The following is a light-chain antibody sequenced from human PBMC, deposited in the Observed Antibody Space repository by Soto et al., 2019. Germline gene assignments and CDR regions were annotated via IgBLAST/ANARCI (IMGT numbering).Light chain of an antibody. J-gene: IGKJ1*01. CDR2: GAS. CDR1: QSVSSN. Sequence: EIVMTQSPVTLSVSPVERATLSCRASQSVSSNLAWYQQKPGQAPRLLIYGASTRATGIPARFSGSGSGTEFTLTISSLQSEDFAVYYCQQYNNWPPWTFGQGTKVDIK. V-gene: IGKV3-15*01. CDR3: QQYNNWPPWT.